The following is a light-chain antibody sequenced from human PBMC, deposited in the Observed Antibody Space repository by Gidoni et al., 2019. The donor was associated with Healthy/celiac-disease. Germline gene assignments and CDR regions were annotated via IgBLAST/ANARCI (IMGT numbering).Light chain of an antibody. CDR1: QSISSY. Sequence: DSQMTQSPSSLSASVGDRVTITCRASQSISSYLNWYQPKPGKAPQLLIYAPSSLQSGVPSRFSGSGSGTDFTLTISSLQPEDFATYYGQQSYSTPLTFGGGTKVEIK. V-gene: IGKV1-39*01. J-gene: IGKJ4*01. CDR2: APS. CDR3: QQSYSTPLT.